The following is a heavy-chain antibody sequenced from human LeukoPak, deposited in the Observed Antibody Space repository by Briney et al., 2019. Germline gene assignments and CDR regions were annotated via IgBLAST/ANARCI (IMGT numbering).Heavy chain of an antibody. V-gene: IGHV4-34*01. J-gene: IGHJ4*02. CDR1: GGSFSGYY. CDR2: INHSGST. CDR3: AGAVVVAATPGYFDY. Sequence: SETLSLTCAVYGGSFSGYYWSWIRQPPGKGLEWIGEINHSGSTNYNPSLKTRVTISLDPSKNQFSLKLSSVTVADTAVYYCAGAVVVAATPGYFDYWGQGTLVTVSS. D-gene: IGHD2-15*01.